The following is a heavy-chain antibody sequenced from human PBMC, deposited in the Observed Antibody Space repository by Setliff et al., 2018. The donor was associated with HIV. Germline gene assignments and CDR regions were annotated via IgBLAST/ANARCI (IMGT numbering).Heavy chain of an antibody. CDR1: GFTFNTYA. V-gene: IGHV3-23*01. CDR3: AKDGISGGAYPPYYFDY. D-gene: IGHD2-15*01. Sequence: PGESLKISCAASGFTFNTYAMSWVRQAPGKGLEWVSVISGSGGSTFYADSVKGRFTISRDNSKNTLYLLMNGLRVEDTAVYYCAKDGISGGAYPPYYFDYWGHGPLVTVSS. J-gene: IGHJ4*01. CDR2: ISGSGGST.